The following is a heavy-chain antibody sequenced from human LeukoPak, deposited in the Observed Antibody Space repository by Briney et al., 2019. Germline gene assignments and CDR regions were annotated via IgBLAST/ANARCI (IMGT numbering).Heavy chain of an antibody. J-gene: IGHJ4*02. CDR3: AKDLGGYDILTGYYFSSYFDY. V-gene: IGHV3-23*01. Sequence: GGSLRLSCAASGFTFSSYAMSWVRQAPGKGLEWVSAISGSGGSTYYADSVKGRFTISRDNSKNTLYLQMNSLRAEDTAVYYCAKDLGGYDILTGYYFSSYFDYWGQGTLVTVSS. CDR2: ISGSGGST. CDR1: GFTFSSYA. D-gene: IGHD3-9*01.